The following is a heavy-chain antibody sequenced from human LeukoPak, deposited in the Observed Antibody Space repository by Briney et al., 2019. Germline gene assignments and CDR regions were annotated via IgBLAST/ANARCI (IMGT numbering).Heavy chain of an antibody. D-gene: IGHD2-15*01. Sequence: GGSLRLSCAASGFTFSNYAMGWVRQAPGKGLEWVSGISGSGDSTNYADSVKGRFTVSRDNSKNTLYLQMTSLRAEDMAIYFCAKDPSRTLGYCNGGSCYSGYYFDYWGQGTLVTVSS. CDR3: AKDPSRTLGYCNGGSCYSGYYFDY. V-gene: IGHV3-23*01. J-gene: IGHJ4*02. CDR1: GFTFSNYA. CDR2: ISGSGDST.